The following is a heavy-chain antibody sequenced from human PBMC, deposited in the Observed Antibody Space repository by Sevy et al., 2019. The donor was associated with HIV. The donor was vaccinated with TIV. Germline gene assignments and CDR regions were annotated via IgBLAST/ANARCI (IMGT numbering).Heavy chain of an antibody. V-gene: IGHV4-34*01. D-gene: IGHD2-2*01. J-gene: IGHJ5*02. CDR2: INESGIT. CDR1: YGAFSGYY. Sequence: SETLSLTCAVHYGAFSGYYRNWIRQVPGKGLEWIGEINESGITYYNPSLKSRVTISVDTSKKQFSLKLNSVTAVDSAVYFCARSPPVVVVPGAASWFDPWGQGTLVTVSS. CDR3: ARSPPVVVVPGAASWFDP.